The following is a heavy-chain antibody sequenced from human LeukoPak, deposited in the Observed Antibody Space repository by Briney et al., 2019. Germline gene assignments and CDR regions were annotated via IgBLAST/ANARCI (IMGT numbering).Heavy chain of an antibody. D-gene: IGHD1-26*01. V-gene: IGHV4-4*02. CDR1: GFTFTIHWM. CDR2: IHHSGNT. CDR3: AREYSGSPEIGY. Sequence: GSLRLSCEVSGFTFTIHWMSWVRQAPGKGLEWIGSIHHSGNTFYNPSLKSRVTISVDTSKNQFSLNLISVTAADTAVYYCAREYSGSPEIGYWGQGTLVTVSS. J-gene: IGHJ4*02.